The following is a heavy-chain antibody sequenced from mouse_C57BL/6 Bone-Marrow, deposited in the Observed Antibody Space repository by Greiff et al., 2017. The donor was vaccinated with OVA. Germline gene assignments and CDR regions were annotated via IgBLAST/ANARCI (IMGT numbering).Heavy chain of an antibody. Sequence: VQLQQSGAELVRPGASVKLSCTASGFNIKDDYMHWVKQRPEQGLEWIGWIDPENGDTEYASKFQGKATITADTSSNTAYLQLSSLTSEDTAVYYCTTVIYYDYDEHWYFDVWGTGTTVTVSS. D-gene: IGHD2-4*01. V-gene: IGHV14-4*01. J-gene: IGHJ1*03. CDR3: TTVIYYDYDEHWYFDV. CDR2: IDPENGDT. CDR1: GFNIKDDY.